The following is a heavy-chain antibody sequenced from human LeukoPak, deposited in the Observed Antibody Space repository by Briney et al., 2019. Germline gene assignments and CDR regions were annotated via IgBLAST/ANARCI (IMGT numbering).Heavy chain of an antibody. CDR3: ARVGPTKWELLLKDY. V-gene: IGHV1-2*02. D-gene: IGHD1-26*01. CDR1: GYTFTGYY. J-gene: IGHJ4*02. Sequence: ASVKVSCKASGYTFTGYYMHWVRQAPGQGLEWMGWINPNSGGTNYAQKFQGRVTMTRDTSISTAYMELSRLRSDDTAVYYCARVGPTKWELLLKDYWGRGTLVTVSS. CDR2: INPNSGGT.